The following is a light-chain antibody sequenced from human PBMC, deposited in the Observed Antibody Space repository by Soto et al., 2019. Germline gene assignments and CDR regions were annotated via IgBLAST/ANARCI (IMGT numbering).Light chain of an antibody. Sequence: AIQMTQSPSSLSACVGDRVTITCRASQGIRNDLGWYQQKPGKAPKLLIYGASSLQSDVPSRFSGSGSGTDFTLTISSLQPEDFATYYCLQDDSYPLTFGGGTKVEIK. CDR1: QGIRND. CDR2: GAS. J-gene: IGKJ4*01. CDR3: LQDDSYPLT. V-gene: IGKV1-6*01.